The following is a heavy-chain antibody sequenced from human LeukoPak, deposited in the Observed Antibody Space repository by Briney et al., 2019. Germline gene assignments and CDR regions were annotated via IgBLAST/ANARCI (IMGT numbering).Heavy chain of an antibody. D-gene: IGHD3-10*01. V-gene: IGHV4-59*01. CDR2: IYYSGST. CDR3: ARAKLLVYYYYMDV. CDR1: GGSISSYY. J-gene: IGHJ6*03. Sequence: SETLSLTCTVSGGSISSYYWSWIRQPPGKGLEWMGYIYYSGSTNYTPSLKSRVTISVDTSKNQFSLKLSSVTAADTAVYYCARAKLLVYYYYMDVWGKGTTVTVSS.